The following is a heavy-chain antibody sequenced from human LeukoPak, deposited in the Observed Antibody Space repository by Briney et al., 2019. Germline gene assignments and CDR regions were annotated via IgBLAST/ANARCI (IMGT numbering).Heavy chain of an antibody. CDR3: ARRAYDSSGYLRYYFDY. V-gene: IGHV1-46*01. D-gene: IGHD3-22*01. J-gene: IGHJ4*02. CDR2: INPSGGST. Sequence: ASVKVSCKASGYTFTSYYMHWVRQAPGQGLEWMGIINPSGGSTSYAQKFQGRVTITADKSTSTAYMELSSLRSEDTAVYYCARRAYDSSGYLRYYFDYWGQGTLVTVSS. CDR1: GYTFTSYY.